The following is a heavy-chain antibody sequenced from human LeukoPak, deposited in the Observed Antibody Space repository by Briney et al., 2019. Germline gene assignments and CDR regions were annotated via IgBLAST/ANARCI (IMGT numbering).Heavy chain of an antibody. CDR2: IIPIFGTA. Sequence: SVKVSCKASGGTFSSYAISWVRQAPGQGLEWMGGIIPIFGTANYAQRFQGRVTITADKSTSTAYMELSSLRSEDTAVYYCASGLSSSWYGSRNVWGKGTTVTVSS. CDR3: ASGLSSSWYGSRNV. D-gene: IGHD6-13*01. CDR1: GGTFSSYA. V-gene: IGHV1-69*06. J-gene: IGHJ6*04.